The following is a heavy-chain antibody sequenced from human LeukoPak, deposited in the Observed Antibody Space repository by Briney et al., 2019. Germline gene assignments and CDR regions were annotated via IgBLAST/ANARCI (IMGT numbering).Heavy chain of an antibody. CDR1: GFTFSSYA. D-gene: IGHD1-7*01. CDR3: TTDEKTGTLLYYYYMDV. CDR2: ISYDGSNK. Sequence: GGSLRLSCAASGFTFSSYAMHWVRQAPGKGLEWVAVISYDGSNKYYADSVKGRFTISRDNSKNTLYLQMNSLKTDDTAVYYCTTDEKTGTLLYYYYMDVWGKGTTVTVSS. V-gene: IGHV3-30*04. J-gene: IGHJ6*03.